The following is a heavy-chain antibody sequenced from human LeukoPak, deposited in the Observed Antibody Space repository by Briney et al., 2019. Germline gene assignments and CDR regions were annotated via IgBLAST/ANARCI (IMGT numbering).Heavy chain of an antibody. J-gene: IGHJ4*02. CDR3: ARGPDYDILADYFDY. CDR2: ISSSGSTI. CDR1: GFTFSSYE. Sequence: GGSLRLSCAASGFTFSSYEMNWVRQAPGKGLEWVSYISSSGSTIYYADSVKGRFTISRDNAKNSLYLQMNSLRPEDTAVYYCARGPDYDILADYFDYWGQGTLVTVSS. D-gene: IGHD3-9*01. V-gene: IGHV3-48*03.